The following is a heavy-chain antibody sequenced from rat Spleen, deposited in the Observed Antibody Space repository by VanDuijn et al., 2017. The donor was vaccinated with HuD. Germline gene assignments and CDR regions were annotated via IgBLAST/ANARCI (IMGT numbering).Heavy chain of an antibody. CDR2: ISYEGSST. Sequence: EVQLVEPGGALVQPGRSMNLSCAASGFTFSDYYMAWVRQAPKKGLEWVASISYEGSSTYYGDSVKGRFTISRDNAKSTLYLQMNSLRSEDTATYYCARPDGYTYVMDAWGQGASVTVSS. J-gene: IGHJ4*01. CDR3: ARPDGYTYVMDA. CDR1: GFTFSDYY. V-gene: IGHV5-22*01. D-gene: IGHD1-4*01.